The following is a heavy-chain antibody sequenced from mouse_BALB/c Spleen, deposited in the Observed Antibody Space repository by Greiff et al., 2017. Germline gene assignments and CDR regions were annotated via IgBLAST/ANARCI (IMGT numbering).Heavy chain of an antibody. D-gene: IGHD4-1*01. CDR1: GFTFSSYY. CDR2: ISSGGSYT. J-gene: IGHJ1*01. CDR3: ARRWDGWYFDV. Sequence: EVQLVESGGGLVKLGGSLKLSCAASGFTFSSYYMSWVRQTPDKRLEWVATISSGGSYTYYPDNAKNTLYLQMSSLKSEDTAMYYCARRWDGWYFDVWGAGTTVTVSS. V-gene: IGHV5-6*01.